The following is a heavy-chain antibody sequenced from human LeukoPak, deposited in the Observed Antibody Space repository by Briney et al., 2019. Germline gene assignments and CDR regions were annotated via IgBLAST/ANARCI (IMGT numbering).Heavy chain of an antibody. J-gene: IGHJ4*02. CDR3: AREGYSSSWYKTFDY. CDR1: GFTFSSYA. Sequence: GRSLRLSCAASGFTFSSYAMHWVRQAPGKGLEWVAVISYDGSNKYYADSVKGRFTISRDNSKNTLYLQMNSLRAEDTAVYYCAREGYSSSWYKTFDYWGQGTLVTVSS. V-gene: IGHV3-30-3*01. D-gene: IGHD6-13*01. CDR2: ISYDGSNK.